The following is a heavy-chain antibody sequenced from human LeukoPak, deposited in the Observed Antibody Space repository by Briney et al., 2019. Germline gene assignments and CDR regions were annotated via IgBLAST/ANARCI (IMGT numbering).Heavy chain of an antibody. V-gene: IGHV4-61*02. Sequence: SQTLSLTCTVSGGSISSGSYYWSWIRQPAGKGLEWIGRIYSSGTAHYNPSLKSRLTISLDTSKNQFSLKVTSVTAADTAVYYCARANGWSYYYYMDVWGKGTTVTISS. CDR3: ARANGWSYYYYMDV. J-gene: IGHJ6*03. CDR1: GGSISSGSYY. D-gene: IGHD6-19*01. CDR2: IYSSGTA.